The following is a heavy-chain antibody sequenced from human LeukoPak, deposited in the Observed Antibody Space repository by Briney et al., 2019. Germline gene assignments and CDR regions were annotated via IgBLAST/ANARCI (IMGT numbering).Heavy chain of an antibody. CDR1: GYTFTGYY. CDR3: AREVPAAPVDWFDP. Sequence: ASVKAFCKASGYTFTGYYMHWVRQAPGQGLEWMGWINPNSGGTNYAQKFQGRVTMTRDTSISTAYMELSRLRSDDTAVYYCAREVPAAPVDWFDPWGQGTLVTVSS. V-gene: IGHV1-2*02. D-gene: IGHD2-2*01. CDR2: INPNSGGT. J-gene: IGHJ5*02.